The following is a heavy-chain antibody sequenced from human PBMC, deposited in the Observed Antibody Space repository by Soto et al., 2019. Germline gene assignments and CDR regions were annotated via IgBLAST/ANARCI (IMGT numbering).Heavy chain of an antibody. CDR1: GYTFTTLS. CDR2: INAGSGYT. V-gene: IGHV1-3*01. Sequence: SVKVSCKASGYTFTTLSMHWVRQAPGQSLEWMGYINAGSGYTKYSQNFQGRVTITRDTLASTAYMELSSLRSEATAVYYCARQYCGDYCYANHWGQGTMVT. D-gene: IGHD2-15*01. J-gene: IGHJ4*02. CDR3: ARQYCGDYCYANH.